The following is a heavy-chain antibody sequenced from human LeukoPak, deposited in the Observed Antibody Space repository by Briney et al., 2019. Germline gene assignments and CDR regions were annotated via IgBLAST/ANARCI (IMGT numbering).Heavy chain of an antibody. J-gene: IGHJ4*02. CDR1: GFTFSSYA. V-gene: IGHV3-23*01. CDR2: ISGSGGST. Sequence: GGSLRLSCAASGFTFSSYAMSWVRQAPGKGLEWVLSISGSGGSTYYADSVKGRFTISRDNSKNTLYLQMNSLRAEDTAVYYCAQPSGYYYGSGSYIDYRGQGTLVTVSS. CDR3: AQPSGYYYGSGSYIDY. D-gene: IGHD3-10*01.